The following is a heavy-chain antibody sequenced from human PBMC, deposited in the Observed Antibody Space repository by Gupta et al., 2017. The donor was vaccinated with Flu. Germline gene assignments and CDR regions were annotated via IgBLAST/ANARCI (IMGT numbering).Heavy chain of an antibody. V-gene: IGHV3-33*01. D-gene: IGHD2-2*02. CDR2: IWYDGSNK. Sequence: MHWVRQAPGKGLEWVAVIWYDGSNKYYADSVKGRFTISRDNSKNTLYLQMNSLRAEDTAVYYCARERKGCSSTSCYTELDYWGQGTLVTVSS. CDR3: ARERKGCSSTSCYTELDY. J-gene: IGHJ4*02.